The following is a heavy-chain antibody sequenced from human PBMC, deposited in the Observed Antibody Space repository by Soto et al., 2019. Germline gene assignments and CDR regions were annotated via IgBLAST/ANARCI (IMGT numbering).Heavy chain of an antibody. D-gene: IGHD4-17*01. Sequence: EVQLVESGGALVQPGGSLRLSCAASGFTFSSYSMNWVRQAPGKGLEWVSYISSSSSTIYYADSVKGRFTISRDNAKNSLYLQMNSLRDEDTAVYYCARGHGDYLSYYYYYGMDVWGQGTTVTVSS. CDR2: ISSSSSTI. CDR3: ARGHGDYLSYYYYYGMDV. CDR1: GFTFSSYS. V-gene: IGHV3-48*02. J-gene: IGHJ6*02.